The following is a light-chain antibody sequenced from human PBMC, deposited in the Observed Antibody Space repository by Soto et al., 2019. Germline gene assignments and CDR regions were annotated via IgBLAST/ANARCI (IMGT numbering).Light chain of an antibody. CDR1: QSVSSSY. V-gene: IGKV3-20*01. J-gene: IGKJ1*01. CDR3: QHYNSYSEA. Sequence: ESVLTQSAGARSCSPVERATLXFRXSQSVSSSYLAWYQQKPGQAPRLLIYGASSRATGIPDRFSGSGSGTDFTLTISRLEPDDFATYYCQHYNSYSEALGQGTKVDIK. CDR2: GAS.